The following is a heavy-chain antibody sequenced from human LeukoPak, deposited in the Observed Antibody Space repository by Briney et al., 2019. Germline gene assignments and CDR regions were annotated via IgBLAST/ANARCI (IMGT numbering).Heavy chain of an antibody. CDR2: INHSGST. V-gene: IGHV4-34*01. CDR3: ARLRGYSYVNYYYMDV. Sequence: PSETLSLTCAVYGGSFSGYCWSWIRQPPGKGLEWIGEINHSGSTNYNPSLKSRVTISVDTSKNQFSLKLSSVTAADTAVYYCARLRGYSYVNYYYMDVWGKGTTVTISS. CDR1: GGSFSGYC. D-gene: IGHD5-18*01. J-gene: IGHJ6*03.